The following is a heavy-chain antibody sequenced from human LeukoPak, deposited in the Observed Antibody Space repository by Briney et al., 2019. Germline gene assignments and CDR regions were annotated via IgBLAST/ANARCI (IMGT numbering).Heavy chain of an antibody. CDR3: ARGSPNDYGDHGTFDY. Sequence: SQTLSLTCTVSGDAISNGGYYWSWIRQHPGEGLEWIVFIYYSGSTYYNPSLKSRVMISVDTSKNQFSLKLNSMTAADTAVYYCARGSPNDYGDHGTFDYWGQGTLVTVSS. CDR2: IYYSGST. D-gene: IGHD4/OR15-4a*01. CDR1: GDAISNGGYY. V-gene: IGHV4-31*03. J-gene: IGHJ4*02.